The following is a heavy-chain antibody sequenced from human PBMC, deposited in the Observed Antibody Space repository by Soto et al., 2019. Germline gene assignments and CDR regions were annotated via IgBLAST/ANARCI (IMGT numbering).Heavy chain of an antibody. Sequence: ASVKVSCKASGYTFTGYYMHWVRQAPGQGLEWMGWISVYNGNTIYAQKLQGRVTMTTATSTSTAYMELRSLTSDDTAVYYCARRPSAEWFDPWGQGTLVTVSS. CDR2: ISVYNGNT. CDR3: ARRPSAEWFDP. CDR1: GYTFTGYY. V-gene: IGHV1-18*04. J-gene: IGHJ5*02. D-gene: IGHD2-2*01.